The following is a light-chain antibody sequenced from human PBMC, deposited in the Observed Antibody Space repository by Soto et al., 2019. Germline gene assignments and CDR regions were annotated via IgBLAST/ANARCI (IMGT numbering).Light chain of an antibody. V-gene: IGKV3-15*01. CDR2: GAS. J-gene: IGKJ2*01. CDR1: QNINSN. CDR3: QQYNNWPPYT. Sequence: EIVMTQSPATLSVSPGERATLSCRASQNINSNLAWYQQKPGQAARLLIYGASTRATDIPARFSGSGSGTEFTLTISSLQSEDFAIYYCQQYNNWPPYTFGQGTKLEIK.